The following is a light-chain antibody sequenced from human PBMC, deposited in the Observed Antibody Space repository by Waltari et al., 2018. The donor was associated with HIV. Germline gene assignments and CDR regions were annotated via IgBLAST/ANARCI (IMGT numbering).Light chain of an antibody. CDR2: DVS. CDR3: CSYAGSSTYV. CDR1: SSDVGGYNY. Sequence: ALTQPASVSGSPGQSITISCTGTSSDVGGYNYVSWYQQHPGKAPKLMIYDVSKRPSGVSNRFSGSKSGNTASLTISGLQAEDEADYYCCSYAGSSTYVFGTGTKVTVL. V-gene: IGLV2-23*02. J-gene: IGLJ1*01.